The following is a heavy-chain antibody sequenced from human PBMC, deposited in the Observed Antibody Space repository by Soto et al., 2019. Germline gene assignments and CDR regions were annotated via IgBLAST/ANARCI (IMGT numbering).Heavy chain of an antibody. V-gene: IGHV4-59*08. CDR1: SGSISGYY. Sequence: QVHLQESGPGLVKPSETLSLTCTVSSGSISGYYWSWIRQPPGKGLECIGYISYIGNTHYNPSLMSRVTISIDTSKNQFSLKVTSVTAADTAVYYCARFDFGDYRGPDYWGQGTLVTVSS. CDR3: ARFDFGDYRGPDY. J-gene: IGHJ4*02. D-gene: IGHD4-17*01. CDR2: ISYIGNT.